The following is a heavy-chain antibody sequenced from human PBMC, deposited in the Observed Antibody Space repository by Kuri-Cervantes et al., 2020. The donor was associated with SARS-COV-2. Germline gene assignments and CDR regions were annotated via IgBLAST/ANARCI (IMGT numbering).Heavy chain of an antibody. Sequence: SETLSLTCTVSGGSISSYYWSWIRQPPGKGLEWIGYIYYSGSTNYSPSLKPRVSMSVDRTSEQFSLRLTSVTAADTAVYYCARGSAWHAFWGQGTLVTVSS. D-gene: IGHD3-3*01. CDR1: GGSISSYY. CDR3: ARGSAWHAF. CDR2: IYYSGST. V-gene: IGHV4-59*01. J-gene: IGHJ4*02.